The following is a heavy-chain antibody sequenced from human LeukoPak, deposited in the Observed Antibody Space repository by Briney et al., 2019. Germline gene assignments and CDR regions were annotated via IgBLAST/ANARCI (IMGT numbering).Heavy chain of an antibody. Sequence: ASVTVSCTASGYTFTSYYMHWVRQAPGQGLEWMGWISAYNGNTNYAQKLQGRVTMTTDTSTSTAYMELRSLRSDDTAVYYCARVRSSWYSELAFDIWGQGTMVTVSS. V-gene: IGHV1-18*04. CDR1: GYTFTSYY. J-gene: IGHJ3*02. CDR3: ARVRSSWYSELAFDI. CDR2: ISAYNGNT. D-gene: IGHD6-13*01.